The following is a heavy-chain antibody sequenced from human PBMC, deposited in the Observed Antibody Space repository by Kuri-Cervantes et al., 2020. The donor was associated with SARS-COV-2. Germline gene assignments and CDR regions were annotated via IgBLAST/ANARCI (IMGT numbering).Heavy chain of an antibody. Sequence: GGSLRLSCAASGFTFSSYWMHWVRQVPGKGLVWVSRINSDGSSTSYADSVKGRFTISRDNAKNTLYLQMNSLRAEDTAVYYCARDPIRGYCSSTSCLPRGVWFDPWGQGTLVTVSS. D-gene: IGHD2-2*01. CDR1: GFTFSSYW. V-gene: IGHV3-74*01. J-gene: IGHJ5*02. CDR2: INSDGSST. CDR3: ARDPIRGYCSSTSCLPRGVWFDP.